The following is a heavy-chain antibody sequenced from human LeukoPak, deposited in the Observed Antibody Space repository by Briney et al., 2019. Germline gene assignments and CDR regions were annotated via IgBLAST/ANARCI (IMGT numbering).Heavy chain of an antibody. D-gene: IGHD2-2*01. V-gene: IGHV1-69*05. CDR1: GGTFSSYA. J-gene: IGHJ3*02. Sequence: ASVKVSCKASGGTFSSYAISWVRQAPGQGLEWMGGIIPIFGTANYAQKFQGRVTMTTDTSTSTAYMELRSLRSDDTAVYYCARGAIVVVPAASVLDAFDIWGQGTMVTVSS. CDR3: ARGAIVVVPAASVLDAFDI. CDR2: IIPIFGTA.